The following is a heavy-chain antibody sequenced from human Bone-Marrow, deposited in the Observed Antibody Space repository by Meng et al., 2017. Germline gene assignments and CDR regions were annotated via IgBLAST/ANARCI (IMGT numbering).Heavy chain of an antibody. CDR1: GGSFSGYY. Sequence: SQTRSLTGAVYGGSFSGYYWSWIRQPPGKGLEWIGEINHSGSTNYNPSLKSRVTISVDTSKNQFSLKLSSVTAADTAVYYCASRRGRGYCSGGSCYTIYYYYGMDVWGQGTTVTVSS. V-gene: IGHV4-34*01. D-gene: IGHD2-15*01. CDR3: ASRRGRGYCSGGSCYTIYYYYGMDV. J-gene: IGHJ6*02. CDR2: INHSGST.